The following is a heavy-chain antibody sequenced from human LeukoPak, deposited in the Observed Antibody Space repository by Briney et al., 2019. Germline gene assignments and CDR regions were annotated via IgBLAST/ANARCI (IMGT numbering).Heavy chain of an antibody. D-gene: IGHD1-26*01. V-gene: IGHV1-46*01. Sequence: QAPGXXXXWMGIINPSGGSTSYAQKFQGRVTMTRDTSTSTVYMELSSLRSEDTAVYYCARDLSGSYYFDYWGQGTLVTVSS. CDR2: INPSGGST. CDR3: ARDLSGSYYFDY. J-gene: IGHJ4*02.